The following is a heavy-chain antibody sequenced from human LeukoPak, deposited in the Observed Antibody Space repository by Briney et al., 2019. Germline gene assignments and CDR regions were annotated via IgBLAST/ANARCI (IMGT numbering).Heavy chain of an antibody. CDR3: ARARYYYEI. V-gene: IGHV4-59*01. CDR1: GGSISSYY. Sequence: SETLSLTCTVSGGSISSYYWSWLRQPPGKGLEWIGYIYYSGSTNYNPSLKSRVTISVDTSKNQFSLNLSSVTAADTAVYYCARARYYYEIWGQGTMVTVSS. J-gene: IGHJ3*02. CDR2: IYYSGST. D-gene: IGHD3-10*01.